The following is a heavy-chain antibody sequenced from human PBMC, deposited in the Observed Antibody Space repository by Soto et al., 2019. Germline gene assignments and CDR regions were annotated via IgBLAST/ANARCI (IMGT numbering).Heavy chain of an antibody. J-gene: IGHJ4*02. V-gene: IGHV1-69*12. CDR1: GGTFSSYA. CDR3: ARDGYYYDSSGYYYYFDY. Sequence: QVQLVQSGAEVKKPGSSVKVSCKASGGTFSSYAISWVRQAPGQGLEWMGGIIPIFGTANYAQKFQGRVTITADESTSTAYMELSSLRSEETAVYYCARDGYYYDSSGYYYYFDYWGQGTLVTVSS. D-gene: IGHD3-22*01. CDR2: IIPIFGTA.